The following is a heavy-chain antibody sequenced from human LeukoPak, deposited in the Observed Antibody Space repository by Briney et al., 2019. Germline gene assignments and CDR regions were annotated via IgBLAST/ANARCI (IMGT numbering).Heavy chain of an antibody. J-gene: IGHJ4*02. V-gene: IGHV3-23*03. CDR3: ASGKETSMAQGY. CDR1: GFTFSSYA. Sequence: SGGSLRLSCAASGFTFSSYAMSWVRQAPGKGLEWVSVIYSGGSIYYADSVKGRFTISRDISKNTVDLQLNSLRAEDTAVYYCASGKETSMAQGYWGQGTLVTVSS. CDR2: IYSGGSI. D-gene: IGHD5-18*01.